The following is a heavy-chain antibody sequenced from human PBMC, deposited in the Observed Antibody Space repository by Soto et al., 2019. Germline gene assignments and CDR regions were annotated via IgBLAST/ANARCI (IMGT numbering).Heavy chain of an antibody. D-gene: IGHD6-6*01. Sequence: SETLSLTCTVSGGSISSSSYYWGWIRQPPGKGLEWIGSIYYSGSTYYNPSLKSRVTISVDTSKNQFSLKLSSVTAADTAVYYCARRLWGSSSPQNYYYYYMDVWGKGTTVTVSS. V-gene: IGHV4-39*01. CDR1: GGSISSSSYY. J-gene: IGHJ6*03. CDR2: IYYSGST. CDR3: ARRLWGSSSPQNYYYYYMDV.